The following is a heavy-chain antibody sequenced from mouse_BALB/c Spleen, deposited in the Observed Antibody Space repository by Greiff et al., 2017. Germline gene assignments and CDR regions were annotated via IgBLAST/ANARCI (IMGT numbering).Heavy chain of an antibody. D-gene: IGHD2-4*01. Sequence: VMLVESGAELMKPGASVKISCKATGYTFSSYWIEWVKQRPGHGLEWIGEILPGSGSTNYNEKFKGKATFTADTSSNTAYMQLSSLTSEDSAVYYCARYAGLRGFAYWGQGTLVTVSA. CDR2: ILPGSGST. CDR1: GYTFSSYW. J-gene: IGHJ3*01. CDR3: ARYAGLRGFAY. V-gene: IGHV1-9*01.